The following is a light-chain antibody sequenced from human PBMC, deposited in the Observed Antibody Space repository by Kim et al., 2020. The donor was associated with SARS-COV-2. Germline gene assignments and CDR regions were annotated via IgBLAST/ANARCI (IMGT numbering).Light chain of an antibody. CDR1: QSVSSN. J-gene: IGKJ2*01. CDR3: QQYNKWPRT. Sequence: EIVMTQSPATLSVSPGERATLSCRASQSVSSNLAWYQQKPGQAPRLLIYGASTRATGFPARFSGSGSGTDFTLTISSLQSEDFAVYYCQQYNKWPRTFGQGTKLEI. V-gene: IGKV3-15*01. CDR2: GAS.